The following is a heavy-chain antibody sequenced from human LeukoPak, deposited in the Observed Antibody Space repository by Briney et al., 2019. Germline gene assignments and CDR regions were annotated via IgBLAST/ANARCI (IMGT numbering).Heavy chain of an antibody. CDR1: GFTFSDYV. CDR2: ISYLSSHV. D-gene: IGHD3-16*01. J-gene: IGHJ4*02. V-gene: IGHV3-21*01. CDR3: GRAFPPLRTSSAGDL. Sequence: GGSLRLSCSASGFTFSDYVKKCVHQAPGKGLEWVSSISYLSSHVYYGDSVKGRFSISRDNAKNSLYLQMNSLGAEDTAIYYCGRAFPPLRTSSAGDLWGQRILVTVSS.